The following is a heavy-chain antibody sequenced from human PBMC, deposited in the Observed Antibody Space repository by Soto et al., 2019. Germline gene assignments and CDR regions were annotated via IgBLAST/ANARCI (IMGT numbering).Heavy chain of an antibody. CDR3: ASLSITIFGVVIIPVKNGMDV. CDR1: GGTFSSYA. Sequence: SVKVSCKASGGTFSSYAISWVRQAPGQGLEWMGGIIPIFGTANYAQKFQGRVTITADESTSTAYMELSSLRSEDTAVYYCASLSITIFGVVIIPVKNGMDVWGQGTTVTVSS. V-gene: IGHV1-69*13. CDR2: IIPIFGTA. D-gene: IGHD3-3*01. J-gene: IGHJ6*02.